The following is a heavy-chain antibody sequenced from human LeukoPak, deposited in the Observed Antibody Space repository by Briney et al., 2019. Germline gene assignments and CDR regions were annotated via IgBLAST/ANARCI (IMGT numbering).Heavy chain of an antibody. Sequence: PSETLSLTCTVSGVSISSYYWSWIRQPPGKGLEWIGEINHSGSTNYNPSLKSRVTISVDTSKNQFSLKLSSVTAADTAVYYCARVITMVRGVIENWFDPWGQGTLVTVSS. CDR1: GVSISSYY. D-gene: IGHD3-10*01. CDR3: ARVITMVRGVIENWFDP. V-gene: IGHV4-34*01. J-gene: IGHJ5*02. CDR2: INHSGST.